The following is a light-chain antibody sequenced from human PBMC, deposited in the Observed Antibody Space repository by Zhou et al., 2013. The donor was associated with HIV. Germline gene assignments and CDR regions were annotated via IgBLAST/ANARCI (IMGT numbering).Light chain of an antibody. CDR1: SSNIGAGYD. J-gene: IGLJ1*01. V-gene: IGLV1-40*01. CDR3: GIWDSRLIAYV. CDR2: GNS. Sequence: QSVLTQPPSVSGAPGRRVTISCTGSSSNIGAGYDVHWYQQLPGTAPKVLIYGNSNRPSGVPDRFSGSKSGTSATLGITGLQTGDEADYYCGIWDSRLIAYVFGTGTKVTVL.